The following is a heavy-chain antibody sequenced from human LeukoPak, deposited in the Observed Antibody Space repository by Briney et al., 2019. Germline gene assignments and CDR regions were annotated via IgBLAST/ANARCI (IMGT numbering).Heavy chain of an antibody. V-gene: IGHV1-69*04. CDR1: GGTFSSYA. CDR2: IIPIFGIA. Sequence: ASVKVSCKASGGTFSSYAISWVRQAPGQGLEWMGRIIPIFGIANYAQKLQGRVTITADKSTSTAYMELSSLRSEDTAVYYCAREGGEAYYYDSSGYYYYDYWGQGTLVTVSS. D-gene: IGHD3-22*01. J-gene: IGHJ4*02. CDR3: AREGGEAYYYDSSGYYYYDY.